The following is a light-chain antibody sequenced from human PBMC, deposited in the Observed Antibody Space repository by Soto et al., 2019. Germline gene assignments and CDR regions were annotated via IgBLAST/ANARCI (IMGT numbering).Light chain of an antibody. J-gene: IGKJ5*01. Sequence: DIQMTQSPSSLSASVGDRVTITCQASQDISNYLNWYQQKPGKAPKLLIYDASNLETGVPSRFSGSRSGTDFTFTISNLKPEDIATYYCLQYDNLPSITFGQGTRMEIK. CDR3: LQYDNLPSIT. CDR2: DAS. V-gene: IGKV1-33*01. CDR1: QDISNY.